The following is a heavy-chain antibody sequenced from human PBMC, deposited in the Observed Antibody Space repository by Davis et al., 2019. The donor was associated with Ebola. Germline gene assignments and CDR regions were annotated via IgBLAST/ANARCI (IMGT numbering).Heavy chain of an antibody. J-gene: IGHJ6*04. CDR2: ISGSGGST. CDR3: AKSGLSFGVVKYHYGMDV. CDR1: GFTFSSYW. Sequence: GGSLRLSCAASGFTFSSYWMSWVRQAPGKGLEWVSAISGSGGSTYYADSVKGRFTISRDNSKNTLYLQMNSLRAEDTAVYYCAKSGLSFGVVKYHYGMDVWGKGTTVTVSS. V-gene: IGHV3-23*01. D-gene: IGHD3-3*01.